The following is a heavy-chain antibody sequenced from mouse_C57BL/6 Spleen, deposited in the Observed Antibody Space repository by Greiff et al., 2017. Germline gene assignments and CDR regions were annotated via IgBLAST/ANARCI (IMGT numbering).Heavy chain of an antibody. Sequence: DVKLQESGPGLVKPSQSLSLTCSVTGYSITSGYYWNWIRQFPGNKLEWMGYISYDGSNNYNPSLKNRISITRETSKNQLFLKLNSVTTEDTATYYCARDTGDYFDYWGQGTTLTVSS. CDR2: ISYDGSN. CDR1: GYSITSGYY. V-gene: IGHV3-6*01. J-gene: IGHJ2*01. D-gene: IGHD1-1*02. CDR3: ARDTGDYFDY.